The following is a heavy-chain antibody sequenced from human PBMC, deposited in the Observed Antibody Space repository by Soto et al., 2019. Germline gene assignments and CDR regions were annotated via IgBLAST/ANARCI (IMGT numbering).Heavy chain of an antibody. D-gene: IGHD3-10*01. CDR2: IWYDGSNK. J-gene: IGHJ6*03. Sequence: HPGGSLRLSCAASGFTFSSYGMHWVRQAPGKGLEWVAVIWYDGSNKYYADSVKGRFTISRDNSKNTLYLQTNRLRAEDTAVYYCATAAPRRLGSYYPLSYYYYYMDVWGKETTVTVSS. CDR3: ATAAPRRLGSYYPLSYYYYYMDV. V-gene: IGHV3-33*01. CDR1: GFTFSSYG.